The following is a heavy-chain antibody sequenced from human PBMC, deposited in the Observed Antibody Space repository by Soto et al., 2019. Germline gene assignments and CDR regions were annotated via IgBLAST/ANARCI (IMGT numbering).Heavy chain of an antibody. CDR1: GFTFSSYS. J-gene: IGHJ6*02. CDR3: ARDIRAGTIFGVARPGGMDV. Sequence: QSGGSLRLSCAASGFTFSSYSMNWVRQAPGKGLEWVSYISSSSSTIYYADSVKGRFTISRDNAKNSLYLQMNSLRDEDTAVYYCARDIRAGTIFGVARPGGMDVWGQGTTVTVSS. D-gene: IGHD3-3*01. V-gene: IGHV3-48*02. CDR2: ISSSSSTI.